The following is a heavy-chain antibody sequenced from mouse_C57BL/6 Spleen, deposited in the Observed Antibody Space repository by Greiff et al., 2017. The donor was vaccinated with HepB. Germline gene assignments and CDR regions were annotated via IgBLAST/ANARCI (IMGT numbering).Heavy chain of an antibody. CDR3: ARERPRGFAY. V-gene: IGHV1-59*01. J-gene: IGHJ3*01. D-gene: IGHD3-3*01. Sequence: VQLQQPGAELVRPGTSVKLSCKASGYTFTSYWMHWVKQRPGQGLEWIGVIDPSDSYTNYNQKFKGKATLTVDTSSSTAYMQLSSLTSEDSAVYYCARERPRGFAYWGQGTLVTVSA. CDR1: GYTFTSYW. CDR2: IDPSDSYT.